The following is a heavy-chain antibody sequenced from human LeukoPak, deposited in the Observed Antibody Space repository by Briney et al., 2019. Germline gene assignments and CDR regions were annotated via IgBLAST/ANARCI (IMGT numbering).Heavy chain of an antibody. V-gene: IGHV3-30-3*02. Sequence: VAVISYDGSNKYYADSVKGRFTISRDNSKNTLYLQMNSLRAEDTAVYYCAKTGDYGDWFDYWGQGTLVTVSS. J-gene: IGHJ4*02. D-gene: IGHD4-17*01. CDR3: AKTGDYGDWFDY. CDR2: ISYDGSNK.